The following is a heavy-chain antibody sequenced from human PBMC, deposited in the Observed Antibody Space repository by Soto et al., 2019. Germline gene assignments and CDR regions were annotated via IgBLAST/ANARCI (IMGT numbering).Heavy chain of an antibody. CDR2: FYYSGST. CDR1: GASISSYY. V-gene: IGHV4-59*01. CDR3: AYGGSAEGYFDS. J-gene: IGHJ4*02. Sequence: VQVQESGPGLVKPSETLSLTCTVSGASISSYYWSWVRQPPGKGLEWIGYFYYSGSTNYNPSLKSRVSMSVDTSKKQFSLKLSSVTAADTAVYYCAYGGSAEGYFDSWGQGALVTVSS. D-gene: IGHD1-26*01.